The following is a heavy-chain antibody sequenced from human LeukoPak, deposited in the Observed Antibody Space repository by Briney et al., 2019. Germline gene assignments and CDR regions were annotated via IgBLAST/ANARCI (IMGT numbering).Heavy chain of an antibody. CDR1: GFTFSDYN. V-gene: IGHV3-30*18. CDR3: AKVRWDNSGWYYLDN. CDR2: ISYDGSNK. D-gene: IGHD6-19*01. Sequence: PGGSLRLSCAASGFTFSDYNMHWVRQAPGKGLEWGAVISYDGSNKYYADSVKGRFTISRDNSKNTLYLQMNSLTDEDTAVYYCAKVRWDNSGWYYLDNWGQGTLVTVSS. J-gene: IGHJ4*02.